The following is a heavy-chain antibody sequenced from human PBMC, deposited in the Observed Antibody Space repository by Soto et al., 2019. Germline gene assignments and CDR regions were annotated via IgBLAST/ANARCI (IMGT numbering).Heavy chain of an antibody. CDR3: GRIAAAGPYNWFDP. V-gene: IGHV1-2*02. CDR1: GYTFTGYY. D-gene: IGHD6-13*01. Sequence: ASVKVSCKASGYTFTGYYIHWVRQAPGQGLEWMGWINANTGNTNYAQKLQGRVTMTTDTSTSTAYMELRSLRSDDTAVYYCGRIAAAGPYNWFDPWGQGTLVTVS. CDR2: INANTGNT. J-gene: IGHJ5*02.